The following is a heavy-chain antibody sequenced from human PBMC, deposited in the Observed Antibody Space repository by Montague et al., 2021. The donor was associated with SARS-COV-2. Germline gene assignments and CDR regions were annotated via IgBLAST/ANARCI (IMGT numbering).Heavy chain of an antibody. D-gene: IGHD2-2*01. CDR2: ISGSGGGT. CDR3: ARDHERVGWPSDS. J-gene: IGHJ4*02. Sequence: SLRLSCAASGFIFNDYAINWVRQTPGEALEWVSAISGSGGGTYYAESVKGRFTTSRDTSKNTVYLQMNSLRLEDTALYFCARDHERVGWPSDSWGQGTLVIVSS. CDR1: GFIFNDYA. V-gene: IGHV3-23*01.